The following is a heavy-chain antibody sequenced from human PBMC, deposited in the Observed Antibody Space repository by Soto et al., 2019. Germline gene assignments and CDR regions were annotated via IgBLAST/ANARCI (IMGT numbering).Heavy chain of an antibody. V-gene: IGHV3-23*01. Sequence: EAQLLESGGGLVQPGGSLRLSCAASGFTFNTFALTWVRQAPGKGLEWVSSITVDGGSTYYVDSVKGRFTVSRDNSKNTLYLQMESLRAEDTAVYYCAKVVYEISVNDALDIWGQGTMVTVSS. J-gene: IGHJ3*02. CDR2: ITVDGGST. D-gene: IGHD1-20*01. CDR3: AKVVYEISVNDALDI. CDR1: GFTFNTFA.